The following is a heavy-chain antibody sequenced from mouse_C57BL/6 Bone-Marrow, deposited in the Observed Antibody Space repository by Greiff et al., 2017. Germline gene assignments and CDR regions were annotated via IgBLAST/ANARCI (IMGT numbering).Heavy chain of an antibody. D-gene: IGHD2-5*01. Sequence: QVQLQQPGAELVMPGASVKLSCKASGYTFTSYWMHWVKQRPGQGLEWIGEIDPSDSYTNYNQKFKGKSTLTVDKSSSTAYMQLSSLTYEDSAVYYCARDYSNFFYAMDYWGQGTSVTVSS. CDR3: ARDYSNFFYAMDY. CDR1: GYTFTSYW. CDR2: IDPSDSYT. V-gene: IGHV1-69*01. J-gene: IGHJ4*01.